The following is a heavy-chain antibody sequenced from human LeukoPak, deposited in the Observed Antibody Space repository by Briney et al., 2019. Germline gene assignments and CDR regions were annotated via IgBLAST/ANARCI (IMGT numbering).Heavy chain of an antibody. V-gene: IGHV1-2*02. CDR2: INPNSGGT. CDR1: GYTFTGYY. CDR3: ARVEPGIAVAGIY. D-gene: IGHD6-19*01. J-gene: IGHJ4*02. Sequence: ASVKVSCKASGYTFTGYYMHWVRQAPGQGLEWMGWINPNSGGTNYAQKFQGRVTMTRDTSISTAYMELRSLRSDDTAVYYCARVEPGIAVAGIYWGQGTLVTVSS.